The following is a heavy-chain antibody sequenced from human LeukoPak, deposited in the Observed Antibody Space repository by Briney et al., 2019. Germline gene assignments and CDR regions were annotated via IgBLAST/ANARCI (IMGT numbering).Heavy chain of an antibody. CDR2: IYYSGST. CDR3: ARHRGVSSSWEIDY. Sequence: PSETLSLTCTVSGGSISNSSSYWGWIRQPPGKGLEWIGSIYYSGSTYYNPSLKSRVTISVDTSKNQFSLKLSSVTAADTAVYYCARHRGVSSSWEIDYWGQGTLVTVSS. J-gene: IGHJ4*02. CDR1: GGSISNSSSY. D-gene: IGHD6-13*01. V-gene: IGHV4-39*01.